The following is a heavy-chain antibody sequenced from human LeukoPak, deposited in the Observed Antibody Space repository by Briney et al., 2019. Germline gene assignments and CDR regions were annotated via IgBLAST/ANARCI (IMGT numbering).Heavy chain of an antibody. CDR1: GFTFSSYS. Sequence: GGSLRLSCAASGFTFSSYSMNWVRQAPGKGLEWVSSISSSSSYIYYADSVKGRFTISRDNAKNSLYLQMNSLRAEDTAVYYCARDISSFYNWFDPWGQGTLVTVSS. V-gene: IGHV3-21*01. CDR2: ISSSSSYI. CDR3: ARDISSFYNWFDP. D-gene: IGHD6-13*01. J-gene: IGHJ5*02.